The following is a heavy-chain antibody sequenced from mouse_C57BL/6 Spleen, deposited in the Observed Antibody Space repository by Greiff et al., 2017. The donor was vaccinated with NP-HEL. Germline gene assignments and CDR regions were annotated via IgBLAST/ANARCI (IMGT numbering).Heavy chain of an antibody. V-gene: IGHV6-6*01. D-gene: IGHD3-2*02. J-gene: IGHJ2*01. CDR2: IRNKANNHAT. CDR3: TRGDCSGDF. Sequence: EVKLVESGGGLVQPGGSMKLSCAASGFTFSDAWMDWVRQSPEKGLEWVAEIRNKANNHATYYAVSVKGRFTINRDDSKSIIYLQMHSLSADDTGIYYCTRGDCSGDFWGQGTTLTVSS. CDR1: GFTFSDAW.